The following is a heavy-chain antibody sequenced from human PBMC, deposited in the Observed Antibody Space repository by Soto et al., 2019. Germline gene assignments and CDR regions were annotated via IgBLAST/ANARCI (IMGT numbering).Heavy chain of an antibody. V-gene: IGHV1-69*01. CDR3: TRDGGRHSGGIDY. D-gene: IGHD1-26*01. CDR1: GGTFSSYS. CDR2: IIPIVGTA. J-gene: IGHJ4*02. Sequence: QVQLVQPGAEVKKTWSSVKVSCKASGGTFSSYSINWVRQSPGQGLEWMGEIIPIVGTANYAQKFKGRVTITADEPTSTAYIEPSILSSAETAVYYCTRDGGRHSGGIDYWGQGTLVTVSS.